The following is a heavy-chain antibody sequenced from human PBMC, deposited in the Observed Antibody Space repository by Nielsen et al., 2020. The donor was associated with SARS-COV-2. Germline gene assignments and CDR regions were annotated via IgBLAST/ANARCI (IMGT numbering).Heavy chain of an antibody. CDR2: IYYSGST. Sequence: SETLSLTCTVSGGSISSYYWSWIRQPPGKGLEWIGYIYYSGSTYYNPSLKSRVTISVDTSKSQFSLKLSSVTAADTAVYYCARVSGSGSGSYLRTKGDNWFDPWGQGTLVTVSS. CDR1: GGSISSYY. V-gene: IGHV4-59*08. J-gene: IGHJ5*02. D-gene: IGHD3-10*01. CDR3: ARVSGSGSGSYLRTKGDNWFDP.